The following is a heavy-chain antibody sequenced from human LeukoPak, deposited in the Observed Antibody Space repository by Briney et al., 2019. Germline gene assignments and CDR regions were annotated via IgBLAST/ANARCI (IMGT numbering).Heavy chain of an antibody. CDR3: ARVSGITMIVVVPEDGFDI. CDR1: GGSITSSHW. D-gene: IGHD3-22*01. J-gene: IGHJ3*02. CDR2: VYHSGRT. V-gene: IGHV4-4*02. Sequence: SETLSLTCAVSGGSITSSHWWTGVRQAPGQGLVWIGEVYHSGRTYYNPSLKSRVTISVDTSKNQFSLKLSTVTAADTAVYYCARVSGITMIVVVPEDGFDIWGQGTMVTVSS.